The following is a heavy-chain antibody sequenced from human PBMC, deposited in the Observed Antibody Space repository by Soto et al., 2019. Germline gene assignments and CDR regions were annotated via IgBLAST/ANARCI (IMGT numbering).Heavy chain of an antibody. CDR2: ISYDGSNK. CDR1: GFTFSSYG. D-gene: IGHD6-6*01. CDR3: AKDELAAYYYYGMDV. Sequence: GGSLRLSCAASGFTFSSYGMHWVRQAPGQGLEWVAVISYDGSNKYYADSVKGRFTISRDNSKNTLYLQMNSLRAEDTAVYYCAKDELAAYYYYGMDVWGQGTTVTVSS. J-gene: IGHJ6*02. V-gene: IGHV3-30*18.